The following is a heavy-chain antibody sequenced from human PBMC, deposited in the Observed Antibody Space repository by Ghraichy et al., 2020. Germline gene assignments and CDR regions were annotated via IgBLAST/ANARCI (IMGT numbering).Heavy chain of an antibody. J-gene: IGHJ4*02. D-gene: IGHD2-2*01. CDR3: ARSTSPTPHFYY. V-gene: IGHV3-21*06. Sequence: GGSLRLSCVASGFTFTTYTINWVRQAPGKGLEWVSSISSDSNSIYYADSMRGRFTISRDNARNSLYLQMNSLRAEDTALYYCARSTSPTPHFYYWCQGTLVTVSS. CDR1: GFTFTTYT. CDR2: ISSDSNSI.